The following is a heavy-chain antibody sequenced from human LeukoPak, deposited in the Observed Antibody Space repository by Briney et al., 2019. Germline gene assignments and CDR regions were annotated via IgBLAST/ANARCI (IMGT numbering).Heavy chain of an antibody. V-gene: IGHV4-31*03. Sequence: TSETLSLTCTVSGGSISSGGYYWSWIRQPPGKGLEWIGYIYYSGSTYYNPSLKSRVTISVDTSKNQFSLKLSSVTAADTAVYYCARADTVVINYFDYWGQGTLVTVSS. J-gene: IGHJ4*02. CDR1: GGSISSGGYY. CDR2: IYYSGST. D-gene: IGHD4-23*01. CDR3: ARADTVVINYFDY.